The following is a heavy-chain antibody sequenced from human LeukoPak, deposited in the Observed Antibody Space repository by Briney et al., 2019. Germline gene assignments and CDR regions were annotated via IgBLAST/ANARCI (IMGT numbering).Heavy chain of an antibody. D-gene: IGHD6-19*01. J-gene: IGHJ3*02. Sequence: PGGSLRLSCAASGFTFSSYSMNWVRQAPGKGLEWVSSISSSSSYIYYADSVKGRFTISRDNAKNSLYLQMNSLRAEDTAVYYCARVVAVAGRAFDIWGQGTMVTVSS. CDR2: ISSSSSYI. V-gene: IGHV3-21*01. CDR1: GFTFSSYS. CDR3: ARVVAVAGRAFDI.